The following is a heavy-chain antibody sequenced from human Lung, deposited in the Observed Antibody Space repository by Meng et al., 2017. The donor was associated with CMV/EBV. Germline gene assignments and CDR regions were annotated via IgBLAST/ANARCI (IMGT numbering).Heavy chain of an antibody. Sequence: QVPLQASCPGLVKPSETLVLTFTFSGGSISSYDWSWIRQPAGKGLEWIGRIYTSGSTNYNPSLKSRVTMSVDTSKNQFSLKLSSVTAADTAVYYCARGSRDEAFQHWGQGTLVTVSS. CDR1: GGSISSYD. J-gene: IGHJ1*01. CDR3: ARGSRDEAFQH. V-gene: IGHV4-4*07. D-gene: IGHD5-24*01. CDR2: IYTSGST.